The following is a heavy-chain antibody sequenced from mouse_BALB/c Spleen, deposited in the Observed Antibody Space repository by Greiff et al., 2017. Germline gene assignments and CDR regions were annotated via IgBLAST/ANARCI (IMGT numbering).Heavy chain of an antibody. CDR3: GSYYYGSRGNYFDY. CDR2: INPYNGDT. Sequence: VQLKESGPELVKPGASVKISCKASGYSFTGYFMNWVKQSHGKSLEWIGRINPYNGDTFYNQKFKGKATLTVDKSSSTAHMELLSLTSEDSAVYYCGSYYYGSRGNYFDYWGQGTTLTVSS. J-gene: IGHJ2*01. CDR1: GYSFTGYF. V-gene: IGHV1-37*01. D-gene: IGHD1-1*01.